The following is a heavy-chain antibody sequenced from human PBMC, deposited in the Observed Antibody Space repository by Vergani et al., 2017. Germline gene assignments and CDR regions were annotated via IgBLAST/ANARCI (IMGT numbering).Heavy chain of an antibody. D-gene: IGHD4-17*01. CDR1: GYTFTGYY. J-gene: IGHJ3*02. V-gene: IGHV1-18*04. CDR2: ISAYNGDT. Sequence: QVQLVQSGAEVKKPGASVKVSCKASGYTFTGYYMHWVRQAPGQGLEWMGWISAYNGDTHYAQNFQDRVTMTTDTSTTTAYMELRSLRSDDTAVYYCARDLAPTVTCALDIWGQGTMVTVSS. CDR3: ARDLAPTVTCALDI.